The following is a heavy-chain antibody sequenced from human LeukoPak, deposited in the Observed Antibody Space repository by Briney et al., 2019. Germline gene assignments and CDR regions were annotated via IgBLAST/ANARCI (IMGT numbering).Heavy chain of an antibody. Sequence: PGGSLRLSGAASGFNCSSYAMSWVRQAPGKGLEWVSAISGSGGSTYYADSVKGRFTISRDNSKNTLYLQMNSLRAEDTAVYYCAKDEGIAAAVLAGDAFDIWGQGTMVTVSS. D-gene: IGHD6-13*01. CDR1: GFNCSSYA. V-gene: IGHV3-23*01. CDR2: ISGSGGST. J-gene: IGHJ3*02. CDR3: AKDEGIAAAVLAGDAFDI.